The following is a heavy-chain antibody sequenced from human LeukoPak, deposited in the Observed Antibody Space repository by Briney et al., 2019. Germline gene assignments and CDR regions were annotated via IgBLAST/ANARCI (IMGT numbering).Heavy chain of an antibody. CDR1: GFTFSNYH. CDR3: SRVVQDVTGADY. D-gene: IGHD3-9*01. Sequence: PGGSLRLSCAAFGFTFSNYHMNWVRQAPGKGLEWLSYIHSTSGSIHYADSMKGRFTISRDNAKNSLYLQMNSLRAEDTAVYYCSRVVQDVTGADYWGQGTLVIVSS. CDR2: IHSTSGSI. J-gene: IGHJ4*02. V-gene: IGHV3-48*01.